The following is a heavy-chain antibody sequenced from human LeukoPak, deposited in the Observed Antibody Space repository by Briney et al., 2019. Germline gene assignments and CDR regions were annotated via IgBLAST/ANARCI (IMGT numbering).Heavy chain of an antibody. Sequence: GGSLRLSCAASGFTFDDYGMSWVRQAPGKGLEWVSGINWSGGSTSYADSVKGRFTISRDNAKNSLYLQMNSLRAEDTALYYCARGGITIFGVAIPNFDYWGQGTLVTVSS. D-gene: IGHD3-3*01. J-gene: IGHJ4*02. CDR2: INWSGGST. CDR3: ARGGITIFGVAIPNFDY. V-gene: IGHV3-20*04. CDR1: GFTFDDYG.